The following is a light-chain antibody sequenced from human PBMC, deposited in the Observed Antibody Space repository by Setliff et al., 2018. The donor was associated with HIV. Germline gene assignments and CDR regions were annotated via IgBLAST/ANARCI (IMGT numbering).Light chain of an antibody. J-gene: IGLJ1*01. CDR1: SNDVGAYNT. CDR2: DVS. Sequence: ALTQPASVSGSPGQSITISCTGTSNDVGAYNTVYWYQQHPGEAPKLMIYDVSTRPSGVSNRFSGPKSGNTASLTISGLQTEDEADYYCSSYTSSSTDVFGTGTKVTVL. V-gene: IGLV2-14*01. CDR3: SSYTSSSTDV.